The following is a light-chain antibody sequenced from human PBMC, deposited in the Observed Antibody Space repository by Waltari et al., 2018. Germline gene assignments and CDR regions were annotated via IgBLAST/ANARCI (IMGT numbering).Light chain of an antibody. CDR2: SNN. J-gene: IGLJ3*02. Sequence: QSVLTQPPSASGNPGQRVTISCSGSSSNIGSNTVNWYQQLPGTAPKLRIYSNNQRPSGVPDRFSGSKSGTSASLAISGLQSEDEADYYCAAWDDSLNGRWVFGGGTKLTVL. CDR1: SSNIGSNT. V-gene: IGLV1-44*01. CDR3: AAWDDSLNGRWV.